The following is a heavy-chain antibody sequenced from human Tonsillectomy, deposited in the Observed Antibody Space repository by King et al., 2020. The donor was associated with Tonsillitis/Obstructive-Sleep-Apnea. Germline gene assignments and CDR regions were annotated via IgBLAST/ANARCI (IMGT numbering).Heavy chain of an antibody. CDR1: GYSFTSYW. V-gene: IGHV5-10-1*03. D-gene: IGHD2-2*01. Sequence: VQLVESGAEVKKPGESLRISCKGSGYSFTSYWISWVRQMPGKGLEWMGRFDPSDSYTNYSPSFQGHVTISVDKSISTAYLQWSSLKASDTAVYYCARPYCSSTSCYGSDHYSYHAMDVWGQGTTVTVSS. CDR2: FDPSDSYT. J-gene: IGHJ6*02. CDR3: ARPYCSSTSCYGSDHYSYHAMDV.